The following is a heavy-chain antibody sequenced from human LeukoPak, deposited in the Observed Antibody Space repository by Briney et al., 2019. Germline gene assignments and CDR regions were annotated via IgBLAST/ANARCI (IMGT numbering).Heavy chain of an antibody. CDR2: IHPGDSDT. J-gene: IGHJ4*02. V-gene: IGHV5-51*01. Sequence: GESLKISCKGSGYRFTSYWIAWVRQMPGKGLEWMGIIHPGDSDTRYSPSFQGQVTISVDNAISTAYLQWSSLKASDPAIYYCARTYSTSWYNLDYWGQGTLVTVSS. CDR3: ARTYSTSWYNLDY. CDR1: GYRFTSYW. D-gene: IGHD6-13*01.